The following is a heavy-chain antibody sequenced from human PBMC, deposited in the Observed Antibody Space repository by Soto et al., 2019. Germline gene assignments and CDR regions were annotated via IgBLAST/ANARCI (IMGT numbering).Heavy chain of an antibody. Sequence: PGESLKISCKGSGYTFTNYWIGWVRQMPGKGLEWMGIIYPGDSDTKYNPSFQGQVTISADKSITTTYLQWSSLKASDTAIYYCASSIFYYGMDVWGQGTTVTVSS. CDR1: GYTFTNYW. V-gene: IGHV5-51*01. CDR3: ASSIFYYGMDV. J-gene: IGHJ6*02. CDR2: IYPGDSDT.